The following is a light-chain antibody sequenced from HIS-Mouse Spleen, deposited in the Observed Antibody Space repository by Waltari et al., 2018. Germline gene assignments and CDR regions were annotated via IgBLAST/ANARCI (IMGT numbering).Light chain of an antibody. Sequence: DIQLTQSPSFLSASVGDRVTITFRASQGISSYLAWYQQKPGKAPKLLIYAAATLQSGVPSRFSGSGSGTEFTLTISSLQPEDFATYYCKQLNSYPPTFGQGTKVEIK. CDR3: KQLNSYPPT. CDR1: QGISSY. V-gene: IGKV1-9*01. CDR2: AAA. J-gene: IGKJ1*01.